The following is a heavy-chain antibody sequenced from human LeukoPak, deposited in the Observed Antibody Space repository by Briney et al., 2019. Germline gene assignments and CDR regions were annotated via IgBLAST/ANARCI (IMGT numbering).Heavy chain of an antibody. J-gene: IGHJ4*02. CDR2: IKPYGSEK. CDR3: TRNTVAGPGDD. V-gene: IGHV3-7*01. Sequence: GGSLRLSCAASGFTFSTFWMTWVRHAPGKGLEWVANIKPYGSEKFYVDSVKGRFTISRDNAQNSLYLQMNSLRVEDTALYYCTRNTVAGPGDDWGRGTLVTVSS. CDR1: GFTFSTFW. D-gene: IGHD4-17*01.